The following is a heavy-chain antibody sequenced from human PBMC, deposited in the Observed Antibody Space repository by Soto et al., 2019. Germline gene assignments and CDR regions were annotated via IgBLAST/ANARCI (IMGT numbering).Heavy chain of an antibody. J-gene: IGHJ3*02. D-gene: IGHD2-2*01. CDR3: ARVCSSTSCYDAFDI. CDR2: ISSSSSYI. CDR1: GFTFSSYS. V-gene: IGHV3-21*01. Sequence: EVQLVESGGGLVKPGGSLRLSCAASGFTFSSYSMNWFRQAPGKGLEWVSSISSSSSYIYYADSVKGRFTISRDNAKNSLYLQMNSLRAEDTAVYYCARVCSSTSCYDAFDIWGQGTMVTVSS.